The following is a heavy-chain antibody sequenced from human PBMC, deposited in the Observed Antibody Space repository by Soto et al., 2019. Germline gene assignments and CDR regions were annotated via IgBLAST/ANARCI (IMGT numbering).Heavy chain of an antibody. D-gene: IGHD3-3*01. Sequence: PSQTLSLTCAISGDSVSSNTASWNWIRQSPSRGLEWLGRTYFRSKWYNDYAVSVKSRIIINPDTSKNQVSLQLKSVTPEDTAVYYCTTGATSGRYGNYYYGIDVWGQGTTVTVSS. CDR1: GDSVSSNTAS. J-gene: IGHJ6*02. V-gene: IGHV6-1*01. CDR2: TYFRSKWYN. CDR3: TTGATSGRYGNYYYGIDV.